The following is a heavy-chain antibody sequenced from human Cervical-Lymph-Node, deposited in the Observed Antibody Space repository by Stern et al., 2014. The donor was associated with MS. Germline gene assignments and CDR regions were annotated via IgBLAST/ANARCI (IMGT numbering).Heavy chain of an antibody. CDR3: ARAAYSTSSYNY. CDR1: GGTFNTNV. V-gene: IGHV1-69*01. Sequence: QVQLVQSGAEVKKPGSSVKVSCKASGGTFNTNVISWVRPAPGQGLEWMGGIIPIFGTALYAQKFQGRVTITADESTRAVYMELSSLRSEDTAVYYCARAAYSTSSYNYWGQGTLVIVSS. CDR2: IIPIFGTA. J-gene: IGHJ4*02. D-gene: IGHD6-6*01.